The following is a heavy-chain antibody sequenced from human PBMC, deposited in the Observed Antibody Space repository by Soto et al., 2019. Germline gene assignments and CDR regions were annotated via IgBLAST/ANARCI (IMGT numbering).Heavy chain of an antibody. J-gene: IGHJ4*02. CDR1: GFTFSSYA. D-gene: IGHD6-6*01. Sequence: GGSLRLSCAASGFTFSSYAMHWVRQAPGKGLEWVAVISYDGSNKYYADSVKGRFTISRDNSKNTLYLQMNSLRAEDTAVYYCARDLFPNFYIAARAMADYWGQGTLVTVSS. CDR2: ISYDGSNK. CDR3: ARDLFPNFYIAARAMADY. V-gene: IGHV3-30-3*01.